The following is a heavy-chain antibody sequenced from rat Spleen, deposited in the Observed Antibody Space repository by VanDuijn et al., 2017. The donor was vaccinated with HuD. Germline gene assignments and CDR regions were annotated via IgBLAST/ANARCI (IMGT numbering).Heavy chain of an antibody. CDR3: ARGDYSSPRGGY. V-gene: IGHV5-58*01. J-gene: IGHJ2*01. Sequence: EVQLVESGGGLVQPGRSLKLSCVASGFTFSSYWMYWVRQAPGKGLEWVAYISTGGGSTYYRDSVKGRFTISRDNAKSTLYLQMNSLQTEDTATYYCARGDYSSPRGGYWGQGVTVTVSS. CDR1: GFTFSSYW. CDR2: ISTGGGST. D-gene: IGHD1-2*01.